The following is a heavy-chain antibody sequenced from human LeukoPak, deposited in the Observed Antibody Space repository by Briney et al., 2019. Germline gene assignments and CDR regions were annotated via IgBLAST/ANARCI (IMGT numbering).Heavy chain of an antibody. CDR1: ADSITRYY. D-gene: IGHD6-13*01. CDR2: MFHTGST. CDR3: ARGLNVYSSSWFYFDY. Sequence: PSETLSLTCSVSADSITRYYLSWIRQPPGKGLEWLGYMFHTGSTSYNPSLKSRVTLSMDTSKLQFSLKLSSVTAADTAVYYCARGLNVYSSSWFYFDYWGQGTLVTVSS. J-gene: IGHJ4*02. V-gene: IGHV4-59*01.